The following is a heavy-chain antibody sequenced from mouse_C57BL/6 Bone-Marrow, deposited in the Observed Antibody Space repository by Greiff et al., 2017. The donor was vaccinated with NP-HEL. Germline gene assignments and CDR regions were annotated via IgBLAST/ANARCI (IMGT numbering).Heavy chain of an antibody. CDR2: ISYDGSN. V-gene: IGHV3-6*01. Sequence: DVQLQESGPGLVKPSQSLSLTCSVTGYSITSGYYWNWIRQFPGNKLEWMGYISYDGSNNYNPSLKNRISITRDTSKNQFFLKLNSVTTEDTATYYCARDTRGYYGSSYWYFDVWGTGTTVTVSS. CDR3: ARDTRGYYGSSYWYFDV. CDR1: GYSITSGYY. J-gene: IGHJ1*03. D-gene: IGHD1-1*01.